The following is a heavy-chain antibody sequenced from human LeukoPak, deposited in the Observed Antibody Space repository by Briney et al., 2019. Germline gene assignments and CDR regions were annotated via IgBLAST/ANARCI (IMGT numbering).Heavy chain of an antibody. Sequence: SQTLSLTCAISGDSVSINSVTWNWIRQSPSRGLEWLGRTYYRSTWYNDYAVPVRGRITVNPDTSKNQFSLHLNSVTPDDTAVYYCARRLTQYDCFDPWGQGILVTVSS. D-gene: IGHD2-2*01. CDR2: TYYRSTWYN. J-gene: IGHJ5*02. V-gene: IGHV6-1*01. CDR1: GDSVSINSVT. CDR3: ARRLTQYDCFDP.